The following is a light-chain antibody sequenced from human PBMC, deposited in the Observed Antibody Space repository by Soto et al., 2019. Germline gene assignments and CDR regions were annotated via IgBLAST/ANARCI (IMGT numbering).Light chain of an antibody. J-gene: IGKJ5*01. CDR1: QGISNY. CDR3: QKYNSVPFT. V-gene: IGKV1-27*01. CDR2: AAS. Sequence: DIHVSQSPSSLSASVRDRGTITCRASQGISNYLAWYQQKPGKVPKLLIYAASTLQSGVPSRFSGSGSGTDFTLTISSLQPEDVATYYCQKYNSVPFTFGQGTRLEV.